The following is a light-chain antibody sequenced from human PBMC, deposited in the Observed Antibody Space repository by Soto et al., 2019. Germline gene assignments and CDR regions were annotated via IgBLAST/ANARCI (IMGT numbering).Light chain of an antibody. CDR1: SSDVGAYNY. J-gene: IGLJ1*01. CDR3: SSRGPGITYV. Sequence: QSALTQPASVSGSPGQSITISCTGTSSDVGAYNYVSWYQQHPGKAPKLIIYEVTNRPSGVSNRFSGSKSGNTASLTISGLQAEDEADYYCSSRGPGITYVFGTGTKLTVL. V-gene: IGLV2-14*01. CDR2: EVT.